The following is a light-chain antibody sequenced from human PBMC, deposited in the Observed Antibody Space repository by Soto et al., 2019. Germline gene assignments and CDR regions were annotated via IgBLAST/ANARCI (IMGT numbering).Light chain of an antibody. J-gene: IGKJ1*01. V-gene: IGKV3-11*01. CDR3: QQRANWPGT. CDR2: DAS. Sequence: EIVLTQSPGTLSLSPGERATLSCMASQSIYNYLAWYQQKPGQAPRLLIYDASDRATGLPARFSGSGSGTDFTLTISSLEPEDSAIYYCQQRANWPGTFGQGTKVDIK. CDR1: QSIYNY.